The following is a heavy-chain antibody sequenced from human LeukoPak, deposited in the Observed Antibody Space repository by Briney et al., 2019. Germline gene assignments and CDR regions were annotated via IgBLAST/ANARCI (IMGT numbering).Heavy chain of an antibody. CDR3: ARGGAVTRYASAPDY. J-gene: IGHJ4*02. D-gene: IGHD4-17*01. CDR1: GSSVNNKR. CDR2: IYDEDNT. V-gene: IGHV3-53*01. Sequence: GGSLRLSCEVSGSSVNNKRMSWVRQAPGKGLEWVSVIYDEDNTHYADSVKGRFTISRDNSKNTLFLQMNSLRADDTAVYHCARGGAVTRYASAPDYWGQGTLVTVSS.